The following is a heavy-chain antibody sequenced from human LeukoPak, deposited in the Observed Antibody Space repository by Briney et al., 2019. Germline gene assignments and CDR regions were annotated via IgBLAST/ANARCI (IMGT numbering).Heavy chain of an antibody. CDR1: GYTFTSYD. J-gene: IGHJ4*02. CDR2: MNPNSGNT. CDR3: AREMRYSSGWGVYYFDY. Sequence: GASVKVSCKASGYTFTSYDINWVRQATGQGLEWMGWMNPNSGNTGYAQKFQGRVTITRNTSISTAYMELSSLRSEDTAVYYCAREMRYSSGWGVYYFDYWGQGTLVTVSS. V-gene: IGHV1-8*03. D-gene: IGHD6-19*01.